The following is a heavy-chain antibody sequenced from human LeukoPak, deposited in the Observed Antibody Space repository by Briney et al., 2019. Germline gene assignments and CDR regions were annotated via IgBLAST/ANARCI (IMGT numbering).Heavy chain of an antibody. CDR1: GGSISSYY. V-gene: IGHV4-4*07. CDR2: IYTSGST. CDR3: ARDHNDFWSGYFAFDY. J-gene: IGHJ4*02. D-gene: IGHD3-3*01. Sequence: SETLSLTCTVSGGSISSYYWGWLRQPAGKGLEWIGRIYTSGSTNYNPSLKSRVTMSVDTSKNQFSLKLSSVTAADTAVYYCARDHNDFWSGYFAFDYWGQGTLVTVSS.